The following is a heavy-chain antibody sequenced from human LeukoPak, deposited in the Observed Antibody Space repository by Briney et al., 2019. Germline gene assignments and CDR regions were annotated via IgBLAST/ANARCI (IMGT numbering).Heavy chain of an antibody. CDR3: ARATVTTRGEHFDY. V-gene: IGHV1-46*01. D-gene: IGHD4-17*01. Sequence: ASVKVSCKASGYTFTSYYMHWVRQPPGPGLEWMGIINPSGGSTSYYQKFQGRGTMTRDTSTSTVCMELSSLRSEDTAVYYCARATVTTRGEHFDYWGQGTLVTVSS. CDR1: GYTFTSYY. J-gene: IGHJ4*02. CDR2: INPSGGST.